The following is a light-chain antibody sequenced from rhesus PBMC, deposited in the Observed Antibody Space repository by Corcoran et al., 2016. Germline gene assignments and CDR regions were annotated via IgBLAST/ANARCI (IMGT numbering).Light chain of an antibody. V-gene: IGKV1-25*01. J-gene: IGKJ1*01. CDR3: QHYYSTPWA. CDR1: QGITND. Sequence: DIQMTQSPSSLSASVGDRVTITCRASQGITNDLAWYQQKPEETPKLLIYEASNLQSGIPSRFIGSGSVTNFTLTISIRQSEDFATYNCQHYYSTPWAFGQGTKVESK. CDR2: EAS.